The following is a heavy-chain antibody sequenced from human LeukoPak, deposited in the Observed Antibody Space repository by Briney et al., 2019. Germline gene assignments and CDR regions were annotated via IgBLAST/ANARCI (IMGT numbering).Heavy chain of an antibody. CDR3: ARGRAEYFYYYMDV. Sequence: ASVKVSCKASGYTFSRYDINWVRQATGQGLDWMGWKSPKSGATDYAQKFQGRVTMTMDTSINTFYLEVSSLRSEDTAVYYCARGRAEYFYYYMDVWGKGTTVTVSS. CDR2: KSPKSGAT. CDR1: GYTFSRYD. J-gene: IGHJ6*03. V-gene: IGHV1-8*01.